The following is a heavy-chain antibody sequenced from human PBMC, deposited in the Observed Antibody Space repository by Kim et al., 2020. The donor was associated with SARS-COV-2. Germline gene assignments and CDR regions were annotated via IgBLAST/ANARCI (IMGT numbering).Heavy chain of an antibody. CDR1: GFTFSGSA. Sequence: GGSLRLSCAASGFTFSGSAMHWVRQASGKGLEWVGRIRSKANSYATAYAASVKGRFTISRDDSKNTAYLQMNSLKTEDTAVYYCTRHRYDYGDRGYYYGMDVWGQGTTVTVSS. CDR2: IRSKANSYAT. V-gene: IGHV3-73*01. D-gene: IGHD4-17*01. J-gene: IGHJ6*02. CDR3: TRHRYDYGDRGYYYGMDV.